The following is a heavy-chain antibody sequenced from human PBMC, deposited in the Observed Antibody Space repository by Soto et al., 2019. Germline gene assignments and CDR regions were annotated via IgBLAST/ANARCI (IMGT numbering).Heavy chain of an antibody. D-gene: IGHD5-12*01. CDR2: INAGNGNT. CDR3: ARERGTYSGYDYAALDI. J-gene: IGHJ3*02. V-gene: IGHV1-3*01. Sequence: ASVKVSCKASGYTFTSYAMHWVRQAPGQRLEWMGWINAGNGNTKYSQKFQGRVTITRDTSASTAYMELSSLRSEDTAVYYCARERGTYSGYDYAALDIWAQGTMVTVSS. CDR1: GYTFTSYA.